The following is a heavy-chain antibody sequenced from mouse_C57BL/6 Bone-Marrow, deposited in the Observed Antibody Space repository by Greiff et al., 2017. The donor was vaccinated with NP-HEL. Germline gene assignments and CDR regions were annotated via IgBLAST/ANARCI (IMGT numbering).Heavy chain of an antibody. CDR3: TTQLFDY. CDR1: GFNIKDDY. V-gene: IGHV14-4*01. J-gene: IGHJ2*01. D-gene: IGHD3-1*01. Sequence: EVQLQQSGAELVRPGASVKLSCTASGFNIKDDYMHWVKQRPDQGLEWIGWIDPENGDTEYASKFQGKATITADTSSNTAYLQLSSLTSEDTAVYYCTTQLFDYWGQGTTLTVSS. CDR2: IDPENGDT.